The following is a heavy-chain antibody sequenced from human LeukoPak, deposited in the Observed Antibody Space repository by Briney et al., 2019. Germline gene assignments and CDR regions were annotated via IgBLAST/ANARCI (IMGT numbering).Heavy chain of an antibody. J-gene: IGHJ4*02. Sequence: GESLKISCKGSGYSFTSYWIGWVRQMPGKGLEWMGIIYPGDSDTRYSPSFQGQVTISADKSISTAYLQWSSLKASDTAMYYCARVKAIGFCSGGSCYYYDYWGQEPLVTVSS. CDR1: GYSFTSYW. D-gene: IGHD2-15*01. CDR3: ARVKAIGFCSGGSCYYYDY. V-gene: IGHV5-51*01. CDR2: IYPGDSDT.